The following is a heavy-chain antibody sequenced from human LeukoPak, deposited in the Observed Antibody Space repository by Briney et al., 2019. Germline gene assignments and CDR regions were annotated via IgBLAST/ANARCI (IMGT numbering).Heavy chain of an antibody. CDR3: ARDSIAAAGTGKRDYYLDD. CDR1: GYTFTSYY. CDR2: INPSGGST. V-gene: IGHV1-46*01. Sequence: ASVKVSCKASGYTFTSYYMHWVGRAPGQGLEWMGIINPSGGSTSYVQKSQGRVTMTSDMSTSTVYMELSSLRSEDTAVYYCARDSIAAAGTGKRDYYLDDWGQGTLVTVSS. D-gene: IGHD6-13*01. J-gene: IGHJ4*02.